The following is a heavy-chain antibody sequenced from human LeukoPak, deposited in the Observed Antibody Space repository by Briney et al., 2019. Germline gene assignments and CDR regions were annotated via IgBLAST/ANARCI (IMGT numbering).Heavy chain of an antibody. CDR2: IYSGGST. J-gene: IGHJ5*02. V-gene: IGHV3-53*03. D-gene: IGHD3-22*01. CDR1: GFTFSGNY. Sequence: GGSLSLSCGASGFTFSGNYLTWFRQPPGKGLEWVSVIYSGGSTYYADSVKGRFTISRDNSKTTLYLQMNSLRAEDTAVYYCARGTYYYDSSGYYFTWGQGTLVTVSS. CDR3: ARGTYYYDSSGYYFT.